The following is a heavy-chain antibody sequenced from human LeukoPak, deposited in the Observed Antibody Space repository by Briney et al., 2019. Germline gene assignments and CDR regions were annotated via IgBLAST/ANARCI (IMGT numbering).Heavy chain of an antibody. Sequence: PSETLSLTCTVSAGSISSGGYYWSWIRQHPGKGLEWIGYIHYSGSTYYNPSLKSRVTISVDTSKNQFSLKLRYVTAADTAVYYCARTYMTSARFDPWGQGTLVTVSS. CDR3: ARTYMTSARFDP. J-gene: IGHJ5*02. CDR1: AGSISSGGYY. V-gene: IGHV4-31*03. CDR2: IHYSGST. D-gene: IGHD2-21*02.